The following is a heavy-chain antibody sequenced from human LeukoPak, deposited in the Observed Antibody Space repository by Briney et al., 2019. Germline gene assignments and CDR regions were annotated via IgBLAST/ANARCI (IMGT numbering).Heavy chain of an antibody. V-gene: IGHV1-69*04. CDR1: GGTFSSYA. Sequence: SVKVSCKASGGTFSSYAISWVRQAPGQGLEWMGRTIPILDIANYPQKIQGRVTITADKSTSTAYMELSSLRSEDTAVYYCAFAPNPRYYFDYWGQGTLVTVSS. CDR3: AFAPNPRYYFDY. D-gene: IGHD1-14*01. J-gene: IGHJ4*02. CDR2: TIPILDIA.